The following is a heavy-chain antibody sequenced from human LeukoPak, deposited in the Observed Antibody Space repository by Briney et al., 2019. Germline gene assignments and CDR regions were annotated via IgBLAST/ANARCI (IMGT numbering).Heavy chain of an antibody. CDR2: ITCSGADV. CDR1: GYTFSSYE. V-gene: IGHV3-48*03. D-gene: IGHD3-9*01. CDR3: ARDGSPGDILSGFCPMEY. J-gene: IGHJ4*02. Sequence: GGSLRLSCAASGYTFSSYEMNWVRQAPWKGLEWVAFITCSGADVYYADSVKGRFTISRDNAKNSLYLQMNSLRADDTAIYYCARDGSPGDILSGFCPMEYWGQGALVTVSS.